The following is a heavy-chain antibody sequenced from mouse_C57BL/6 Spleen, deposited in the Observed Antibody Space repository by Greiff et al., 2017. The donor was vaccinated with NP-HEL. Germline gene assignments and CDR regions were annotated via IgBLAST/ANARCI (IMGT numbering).Heavy chain of an antibody. CDR3: TRTGTGGYFDV. J-gene: IGHJ1*03. CDR1: GYTFTDYE. Sequence: VQLQQSGAELVRPGASVTLSCKASGYTFTDYEMHWVKQTPVHGLEWIGAIDPETGGTAYNQKFKGKAILTADKSSSTAYMALRSLTSEDSAVYYCTRTGTGGYFDVWGTGTTVTVSS. CDR2: IDPETGGT. D-gene: IGHD4-1*01. V-gene: IGHV1-15*01.